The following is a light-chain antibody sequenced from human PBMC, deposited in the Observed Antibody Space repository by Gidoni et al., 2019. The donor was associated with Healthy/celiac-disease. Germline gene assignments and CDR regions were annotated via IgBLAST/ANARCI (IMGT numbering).Light chain of an antibody. J-gene: IGLJ1*01. Sequence: QSALTQPASGSGSPGQSITISCTGTSSDVGSYNLVSCYQQHPGNAPKLRIYEGSKRPSGVSNRFSGSKSGNTASLTISGLQAEDEADYYCCSYAGSSTYVFGTGTKVTVL. CDR3: CSYAGSSTYV. V-gene: IGLV2-23*01. CDR2: EGS. CDR1: SSDVGSYNL.